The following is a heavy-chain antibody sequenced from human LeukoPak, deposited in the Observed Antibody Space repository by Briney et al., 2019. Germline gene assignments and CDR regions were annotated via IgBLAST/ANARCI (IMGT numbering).Heavy chain of an antibody. J-gene: IGHJ6*02. CDR1: GFTFSSYA. V-gene: IGHV3-23*01. CDR2: ISGSGGST. CDR3: AKPVAAYYYYYGMDV. Sequence: GGSLRLSCAASGFTFSSYAMSWVRQAPGKGLEWVSAISGSGGSTYYADSVKGRFTISRDNSKNTLYLQMNSLRAEDTAVCYCAKPVAAYYYYYGMDVWGQGTTVTVSS. D-gene: IGHD6-19*01.